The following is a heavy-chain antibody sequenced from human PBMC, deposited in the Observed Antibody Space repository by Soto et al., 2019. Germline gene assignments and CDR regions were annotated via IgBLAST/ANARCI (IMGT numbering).Heavy chain of an antibody. CDR2: ISAYNGNT. CDR1: GYTFTSYG. J-gene: IGHJ1*01. V-gene: IGHV1-18*01. Sequence: QVQLVQSGAEVKKPGASVKVSCKASGYTFTSYGISWVRQAPGQGLEWMGWISAYNGNTNYAQKLQGRVTMATDRSTSAANRELRSLCSDAAAVYYCASGFGNVVVAASSPLWGQGTLVTVSS. CDR3: ASGFGNVVVAASSPL. D-gene: IGHD2-15*01.